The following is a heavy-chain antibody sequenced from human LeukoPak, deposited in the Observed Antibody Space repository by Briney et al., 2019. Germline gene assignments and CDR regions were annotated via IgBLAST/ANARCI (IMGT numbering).Heavy chain of an antibody. V-gene: IGHV1-2*02. CDR3: AREGSGWYGSFDY. D-gene: IGHD6-19*01. Sequence: ASVKVSCKASAYTFTGYYMHWVRQAPGHGLEWMGWINPDSGGTNYAQKFQGRVTMTRDTSISTAYMEVSRLRSDDTAVYYCAREGSGWYGSFDYWGQGTLVTVSS. CDR2: INPDSGGT. J-gene: IGHJ4*02. CDR1: AYTFTGYY.